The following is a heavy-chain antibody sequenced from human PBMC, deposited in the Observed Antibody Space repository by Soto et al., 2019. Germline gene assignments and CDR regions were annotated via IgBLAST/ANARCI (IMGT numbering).Heavy chain of an antibody. V-gene: IGHV5-51*01. J-gene: IGHJ6*02. D-gene: IGHD3-22*01. CDR1: GYSFTSYW. Sequence: GESLKISCKGSGYSFTSYWIGWVRQMPGKGLEWMGIIYPGDSDTRYSPSFQGQVTISADKSISTAYLQWSSLKASDTAMYYCARHYDRSGTYYYYGMDVWGQGTTVTVSS. CDR3: ARHYDRSGTYYYYGMDV. CDR2: IYPGDSDT.